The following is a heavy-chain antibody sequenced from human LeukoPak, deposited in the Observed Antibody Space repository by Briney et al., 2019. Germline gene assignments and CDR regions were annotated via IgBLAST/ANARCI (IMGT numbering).Heavy chain of an antibody. CDR1: GFTFSGSA. V-gene: IGHV3-73*01. CDR3: FSHWPTVTPTGF. D-gene: IGHD4-17*01. CDR2: IRSKTNNYAT. Sequence: GGSLRLSCLASGFTFSGSAMHWVRQASGKGLEWVGRIRSKTNNYATAYAASVKGRFTISRDDSKNTAYLQMNSLKTEDTAVYHCFSHWPTVTPTGFWGRGTLVTVSS. J-gene: IGHJ4*02.